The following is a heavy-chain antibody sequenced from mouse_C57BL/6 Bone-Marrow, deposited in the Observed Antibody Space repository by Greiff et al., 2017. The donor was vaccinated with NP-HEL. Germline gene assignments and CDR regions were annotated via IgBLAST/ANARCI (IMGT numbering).Heavy chain of an antibody. V-gene: IGHV1-81*01. CDR3: ARLAEIYYGSSYYWFAY. Sequence: QVQLKQSGAELARPGASVKLSCKASGYTFTSYGISWVKQRTGQGLEWIGEIYPRSGNTYYNEKFKGKATLTADKSSSTAYMELRSLTSEDFAVYFCARLAEIYYGSSYYWFAYWGQGTLVTVSA. CDR1: GYTFTSYG. D-gene: IGHD1-1*01. CDR2: IYPRSGNT. J-gene: IGHJ3*01.